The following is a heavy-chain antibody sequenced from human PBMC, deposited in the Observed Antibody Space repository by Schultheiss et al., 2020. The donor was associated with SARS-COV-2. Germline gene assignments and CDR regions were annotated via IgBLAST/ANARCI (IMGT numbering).Heavy chain of an antibody. D-gene: IGHD6-6*01. V-gene: IGHV1-18*01. J-gene: IGHJ6*02. CDR2: ITPSGGDT. Sequence: ASVKVSCKASGGTFSSYAISWVRQAPGQGLEWMGIITPSGGDTTYAQKLQGRVTMTTDTSTSTAYMELRSLRSDDTAVYYCARSRAARTNYYYYGMDVWGQGTTVTVSS. CDR1: GGTFSSYA. CDR3: ARSRAARTNYYYYGMDV.